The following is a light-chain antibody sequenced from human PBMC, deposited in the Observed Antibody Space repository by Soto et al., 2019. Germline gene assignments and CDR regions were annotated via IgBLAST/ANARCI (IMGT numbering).Light chain of an antibody. CDR2: DVI. J-gene: IGLJ2*01. V-gene: IGLV2-11*01. CDR3: SSYAGTYTFVV. Sequence: QSAPTQPRSVSGSPGQSVTISCTGSSHDVGGYNYVSWYQQSPGKAPKLIIYDVIERPSGVPDRFSGSKSGNTASLTISGVQAEDEGDYYCSSYAGTYTFVVFGGGTKLTVL. CDR1: SHDVGGYNY.